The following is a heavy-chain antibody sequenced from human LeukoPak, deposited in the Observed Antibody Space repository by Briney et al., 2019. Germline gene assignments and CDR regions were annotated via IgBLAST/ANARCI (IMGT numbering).Heavy chain of an antibody. J-gene: IGHJ4*02. CDR3: ALLPQWDPIDY. Sequence: GRSLRLSCAASGFTFSSYGMHWVPQAPGRVLEWVAVLSYYGSNKYYADSVKGRFTISRDNSKNTLYLQMNSLRAEDTAVYYCALLPQWDPIDYWGRGTLVTVSS. V-gene: IGHV3-30*03. CDR1: GFTFSSYG. D-gene: IGHD1-26*01. CDR2: LSYYGSNK.